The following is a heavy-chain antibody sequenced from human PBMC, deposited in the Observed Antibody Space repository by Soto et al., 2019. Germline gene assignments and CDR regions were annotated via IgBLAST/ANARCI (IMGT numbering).Heavy chain of an antibody. Sequence: QVQLVQSGAEVKKPGASVKVSCKASGYTFTSYYMHWVRQAPGQGLEWMGIINPSGGSTSYAQKFQGRVTMTRDTSTSTVYMELSSLRSEDTAVYYCARDVKYCSGGSCSFDYWGQGAQVTVSS. J-gene: IGHJ4*02. V-gene: IGHV1-46*01. D-gene: IGHD2-15*01. CDR3: ARDVKYCSGGSCSFDY. CDR1: GYTFTSYY. CDR2: INPSGGST.